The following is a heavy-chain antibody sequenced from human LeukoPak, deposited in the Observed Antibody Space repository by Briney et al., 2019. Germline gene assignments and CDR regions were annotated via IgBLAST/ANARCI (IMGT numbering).Heavy chain of an antibody. CDR1: GVAISSDY. D-gene: IGHD3-10*01. CDR2: IYYRVTS. V-gene: IGHV4-59*01. J-gene: IGHJ4*02. CDR3: ARAVGGDGSGSL. Sequence: SETLSLTCTVSGVAISSDYCGWIRQPPGNGLGWSGYIYYRVTSDYNPSLKSLFTMSVAMYTRQISLKLSSVTAADTAVYYCARAVGGDGSGSLWGPGTLVTVSS.